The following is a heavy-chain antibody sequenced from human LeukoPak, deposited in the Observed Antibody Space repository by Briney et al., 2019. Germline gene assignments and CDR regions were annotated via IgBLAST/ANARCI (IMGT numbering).Heavy chain of an antibody. Sequence: GGSLRLSCAASGFTLSDCAMHWVRQASGKGLEWVGLIRTKGANYATAYAASVKGRFIISRDDSSNMAYLQMNSLKNDDTAVYYCTRDGGSYTHLDNWGPGTRVTVSS. V-gene: IGHV3-73*01. CDR1: GFTLSDCA. D-gene: IGHD1-26*01. CDR3: TRDGGSYTHLDN. CDR2: IRTKGANYAT. J-gene: IGHJ4*02.